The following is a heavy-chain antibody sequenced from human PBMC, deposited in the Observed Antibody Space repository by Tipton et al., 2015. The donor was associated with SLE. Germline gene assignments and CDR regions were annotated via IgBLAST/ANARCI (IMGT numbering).Heavy chain of an antibody. J-gene: IGHJ2*01. D-gene: IGHD2-15*01. Sequence: TLSLTCTVSGGSISSGGHYWSWIRQHPGKGLEWIGYIYYSGGTSYNPSLNSRVTISVDTSRNQFSLKLTSVTAADSAVYYCARYSLTNWHLDLWGRGTLVPVSS. V-gene: IGHV4-61*08. CDR3: ARYSLTNWHLDL. CDR1: GGSISSGGHY. CDR2: IYYSGGT.